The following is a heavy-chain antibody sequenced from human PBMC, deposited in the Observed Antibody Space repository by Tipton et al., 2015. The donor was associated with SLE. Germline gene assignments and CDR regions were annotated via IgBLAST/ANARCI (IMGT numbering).Heavy chain of an antibody. CDR3: AKDSGRYFDL. V-gene: IGHV3-23*03. CDR2: IYSGGST. CDR1: GFTFSSYA. J-gene: IGHJ2*01. Sequence: SLRLSCAASGFTFSSYAMSWVRQAPRKGLEWVSVIYSGGSTYYADSVKGRFTISRDNSKNTLYLQMNSLRVEDTAVYYCAKDSGRYFDLWGRGTLVTVSS. D-gene: IGHD6-25*01.